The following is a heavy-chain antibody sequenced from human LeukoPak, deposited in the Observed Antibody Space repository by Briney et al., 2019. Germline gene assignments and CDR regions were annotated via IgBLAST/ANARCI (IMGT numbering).Heavy chain of an antibody. D-gene: IGHD3-10*01. CDR2: ISAYNGNT. V-gene: IGHV1-18*01. CDR1: GYTFTSYG. Sequence: ASVKVSCKASGYTFTSYGISWVRQAPGQGLEWMGWISAYNGNTHYVQKLQGRVTMTTDTSTSTAYMELRSLRSDDTAVYYCARDLYSRRMNYHGSGSYFSYWGPGTLVTVSS. CDR3: ARDLYSRRMNYHGSGSYFSY. J-gene: IGHJ4*02.